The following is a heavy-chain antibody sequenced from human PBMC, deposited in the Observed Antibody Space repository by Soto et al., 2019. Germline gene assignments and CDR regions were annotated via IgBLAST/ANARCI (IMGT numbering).Heavy chain of an antibody. CDR2: IYYSGST. D-gene: IGHD6-13*01. CDR3: ARSIAAAGTYYYYYYYMDV. J-gene: IGHJ6*03. CDR1: GGSISSGGYY. V-gene: IGHV4-31*03. Sequence: SETLSLTCTVSGGSISSGGYYWSWIRQHPEKGLELIGYIYYSGSTYYNPSLKSRVTISVDTSKYQFSLKLSSVTAADTAVYYCARSIAAAGTYYYYYYYMDVWGKGTTVTVSS.